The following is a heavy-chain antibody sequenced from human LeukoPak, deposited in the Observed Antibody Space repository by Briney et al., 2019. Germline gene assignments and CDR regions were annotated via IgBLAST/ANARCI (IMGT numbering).Heavy chain of an antibody. Sequence: PGGSLRLSCAASGSTFSSYGMQWVRRAPGKGLEWGAVIWYDGSKTYYADSVKGRFTISRDNSKNTLYLQMSSLRAEDTAVYYCARVVGEVPAATLDHWGQGALVTVSS. CDR2: IWYDGSKT. J-gene: IGHJ5*02. V-gene: IGHV3-33*01. CDR3: ARVVGEVPAATLDH. CDR1: GSTFSSYG. D-gene: IGHD2-2*01.